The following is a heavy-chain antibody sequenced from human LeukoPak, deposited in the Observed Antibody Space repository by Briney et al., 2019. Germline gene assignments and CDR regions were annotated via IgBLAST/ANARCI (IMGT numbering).Heavy chain of an antibody. V-gene: IGHV3-33*01. Sequence: GGSLRLSCGVSGFIFSIYGMLWVRQARGKGLEWVALIWSDGSNKYYVDSVKGRITISSDNSKNTLYLQMDSLRGEDTAVYYCARDLGYSYGHPFYYWGQGTLLTVSS. CDR3: ARDLGYSYGHPFYY. J-gene: IGHJ4*02. CDR2: IWSDGSNK. CDR1: GFIFSIYG. D-gene: IGHD5-18*01.